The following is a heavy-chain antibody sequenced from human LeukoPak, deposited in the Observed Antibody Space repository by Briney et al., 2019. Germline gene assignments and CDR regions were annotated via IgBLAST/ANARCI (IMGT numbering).Heavy chain of an antibody. D-gene: IGHD4-17*01. V-gene: IGHV2-70*11. CDR3: ARFLYGDRSIHAFDS. CDR1: GFSLSLSGVS. J-gene: IGHJ5*01. Sequence: SGPALAKATQTLTLTCTFSGFSLSLSGVSVSWVRQSPGKALEWLARIDWDDDKYYTSSLKTRLTISKDTSRNQVVLKMTNMVPADTGTYYCARFLYGDRSIHAFDSWGQGTLVTVSS. CDR2: IDWDDDK.